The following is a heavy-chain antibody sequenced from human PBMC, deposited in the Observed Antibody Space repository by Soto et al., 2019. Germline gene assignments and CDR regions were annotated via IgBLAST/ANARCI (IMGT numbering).Heavy chain of an antibody. CDR3: ARRITAAGAYDY. CDR2: ISSSSSYI. CDR1: GFTFSSYS. D-gene: IGHD6-13*01. J-gene: IGHJ4*02. Sequence: PGGSLRLSCAASGFTFSSYSMNWVRQAPGKGLEWVSSISSSSSYIYYADSVKGRFTISRDNAKNSLYLQMNSLRAEDTAAYYCARRITAAGAYDYWGQGTLVTSPQ. V-gene: IGHV3-21*01.